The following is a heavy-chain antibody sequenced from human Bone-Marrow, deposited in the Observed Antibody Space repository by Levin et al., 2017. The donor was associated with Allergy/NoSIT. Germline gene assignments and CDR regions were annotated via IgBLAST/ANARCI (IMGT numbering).Heavy chain of an antibody. J-gene: IGHJ4*02. Sequence: RSGGSLRLSCAASGFTFSTYSMNWVRQAPGQGLEWVSAITSAGSTFYPDSVKGRFTISRDNAKNSLFLQMNSLRAEDTAVYYCASLQYGHYGNDYWGQGTLVTVSS. D-gene: IGHD4-17*01. CDR1: GFTFSTYS. V-gene: IGHV3-69-1*01. CDR3: ASLQYGHYGNDY. CDR2: ITSAGST.